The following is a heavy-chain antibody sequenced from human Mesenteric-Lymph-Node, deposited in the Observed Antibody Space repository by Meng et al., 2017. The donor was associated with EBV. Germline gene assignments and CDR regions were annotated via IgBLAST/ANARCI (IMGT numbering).Heavy chain of an antibody. CDR3: ARRSGSYYGYFDY. D-gene: IGHD1-26*01. Sequence: QVRLQESGPGLVKPWRTVSLPWAVSGGFIAGGSYWSWVRQPSGKGLEWIAFIHYSGDTYYNPSLKSRLTISVDTSKDQFSLRLRSVTAADTAVYYCARRSGSYYGYFDYWGQGTLVTVSS. CDR1: GGFIAGGSY. CDR2: IHYSGDT. V-gene: IGHV4-30-4*01. J-gene: IGHJ4*02.